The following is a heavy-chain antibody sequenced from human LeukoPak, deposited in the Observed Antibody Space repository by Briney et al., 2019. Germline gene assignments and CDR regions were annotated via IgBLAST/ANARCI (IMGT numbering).Heavy chain of an antibody. CDR3: AKVGGTSIAVAGKRVYFDY. J-gene: IGHJ4*02. CDR1: GFTFSSYA. D-gene: IGHD6-19*01. CDR2: ISGSGGST. Sequence: GGSLRLSCAASGFTFSSYAMSWVRQAPGKGLEWVSAISGSGGSTYYADSVKGRFTISRDNSKNTLYLQMNSLRAEDTAVYYCAKVGGTSIAVAGKRVYFDYWGQGTLVTVSS. V-gene: IGHV3-23*01.